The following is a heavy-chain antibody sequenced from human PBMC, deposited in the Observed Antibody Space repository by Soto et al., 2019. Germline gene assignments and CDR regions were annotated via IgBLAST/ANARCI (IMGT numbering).Heavy chain of an antibody. V-gene: IGHV3-7*05. CDR3: AKSLSAIPGDS. Sequence: EVQLVESGGGLVQSGGSPRLSCAASGFTFSSYWMSWVRQGPGKGPEWVANIKQDGSEKYYVDSVKGRFTISRDNAKNSLYLQMTSLRAEDMAVYHCAKSLSAIPGDSWGQGTLVTVSS. D-gene: IGHD2-2*01. CDR1: GFTFSSYW. J-gene: IGHJ4*02. CDR2: IKQDGSEK.